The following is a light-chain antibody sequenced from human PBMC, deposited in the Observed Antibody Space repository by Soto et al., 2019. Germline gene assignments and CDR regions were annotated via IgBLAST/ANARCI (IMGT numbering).Light chain of an antibody. CDR1: QSISGW. J-gene: IGKJ2*01. Sequence: DIQMTQSPSTLSASVGDRVTITCRASQSISGWLAWYQQKPGQAPKLLIYKASSLQSAVPSRFSGSGSGTEFTLTISSLLPDDFATYYCQQYNNYPYTFGQGTQLEIK. CDR3: QQYNNYPYT. CDR2: KAS. V-gene: IGKV1-5*03.